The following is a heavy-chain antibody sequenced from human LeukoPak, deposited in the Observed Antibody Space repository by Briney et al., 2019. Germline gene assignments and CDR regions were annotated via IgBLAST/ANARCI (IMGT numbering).Heavy chain of an antibody. CDR2: IYYSGST. Sequence: PSETLSLTCTVSGGSISSYYWSWIRQPPGKGLEWIGYIYYSGSTNYNPSLKSRVTISVDTSKNQFSLKLSSVTAADTAVYYCARGTPAHPLLSGYYYQGRGPSGRYWSYWGQGTLVTVSS. D-gene: IGHD3-22*01. CDR3: ARGTPAHPLLSGYYYQGRGPSGRYWSY. V-gene: IGHV4-59*12. CDR1: GGSISSYY. J-gene: IGHJ4*02.